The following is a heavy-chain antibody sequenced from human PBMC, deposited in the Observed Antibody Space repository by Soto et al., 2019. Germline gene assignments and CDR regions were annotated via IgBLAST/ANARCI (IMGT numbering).Heavy chain of an antibody. CDR2: ISSSSSYI. J-gene: IGHJ5*02. D-gene: IGHD2-15*01. CDR3: ARDRCSGGSCQITNWFDP. Sequence: GGSLRLSCAASGFTFSSYSMNWVRQAPGKGLEWVSSISSSSSYIYYADSVKGRFTISRDNAKNSLYLQMNSLRAEDTAVYYCARDRCSGGSCQITNWFDPWGQGTLVTVSS. CDR1: GFTFSSYS. V-gene: IGHV3-21*01.